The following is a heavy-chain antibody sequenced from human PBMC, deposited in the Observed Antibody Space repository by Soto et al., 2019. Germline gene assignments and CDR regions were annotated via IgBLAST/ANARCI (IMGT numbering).Heavy chain of an antibody. CDR2: ISYDGSNK. J-gene: IGHJ6*02. V-gene: IGHV3-30*18. D-gene: IGHD6-19*01. Sequence: GGSLRLSCAASGFTFSSYGMHWVRQAPGKGLEWVAVISYDGSNKYYADSVKGRFTISRDNSKNTLYLQMNSLRAEDTAVYYCAKDWKMGIAVAGTHYGMDVWGQGTRSPSP. CDR3: AKDWKMGIAVAGTHYGMDV. CDR1: GFTFSSYG.